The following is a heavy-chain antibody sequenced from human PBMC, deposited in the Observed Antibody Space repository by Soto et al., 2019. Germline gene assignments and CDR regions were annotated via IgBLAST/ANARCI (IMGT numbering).Heavy chain of an antibody. V-gene: IGHV1-2*02. CDR1: GYTFTDHY. D-gene: IGHD2-21*01. J-gene: IGHJ4*02. CDR2: INPYSGGT. CDR3: ARPKYGETYFDS. Sequence: QVQMVQYGAEVKKPGASVKVSCKASGYTFTDHYIHWLRQAPGQSLEWMGWINPYSGGTHFARKFQDRVTMARDTSVSTAYMELSSLKSDDTAVYYCARPKYGETYFDSWGQGTVVTVSS.